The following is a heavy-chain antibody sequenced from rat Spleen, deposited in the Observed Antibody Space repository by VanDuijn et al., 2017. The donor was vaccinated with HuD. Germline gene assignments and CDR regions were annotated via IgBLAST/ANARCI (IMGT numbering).Heavy chain of an antibody. CDR2: ISSDGNS. V-gene: IGHV2S12*01. CDR1: GFSLSSNG. J-gene: IGHJ2*01. Sequence: QVQLKESGPGLVQPSQTLSLTCTVSGFSLSSNGVSWVRQSPGKGLEWVAAISSDGNSYYNSALKSRLSISRDTSKNQVFLKMNSLQTDDTAIYYCTSETTRIFDYWGQGVMVTVSS. D-gene: IGHD1-4*01. CDR3: TSETTRIFDY.